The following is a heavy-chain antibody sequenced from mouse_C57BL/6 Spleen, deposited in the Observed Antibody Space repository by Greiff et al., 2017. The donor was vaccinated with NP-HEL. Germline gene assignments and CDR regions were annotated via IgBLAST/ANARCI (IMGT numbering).Heavy chain of an antibody. CDR3: AIYGLYAMDY. CDR2: INPGSGGT. CDR1: GYAFTNYL. V-gene: IGHV1-54*01. Sequence: QVQLKQSGAELVRPGTSVKVSCKASGYAFTNYLIEWVKQRPGQGLEWIGVINPGSGGTNYNEKFKGKATLTADKSSSTAYMQLSSLTSEDSAVYFCAIYGLYAMDYWGQGTSVTVSS. J-gene: IGHJ4*01. D-gene: IGHD1-1*02.